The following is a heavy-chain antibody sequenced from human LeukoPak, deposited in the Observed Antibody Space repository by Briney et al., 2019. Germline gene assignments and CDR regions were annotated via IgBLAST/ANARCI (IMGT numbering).Heavy chain of an antibody. V-gene: IGHV3-23*01. J-gene: IGHJ4*02. D-gene: IGHD3-22*01. Sequence: GGSLRLSCAASKFAFSSYAMSWVRQAPGKGLEWVSVISDSGSTTYYADSVKGRFTISRDNSKNTLYLQMNSLRAEDTAVYYCAKLSLAVVIPSFDYWGQGTLVTVSS. CDR1: KFAFSSYA. CDR2: ISDSGSTT. CDR3: AKLSLAVVIPSFDY.